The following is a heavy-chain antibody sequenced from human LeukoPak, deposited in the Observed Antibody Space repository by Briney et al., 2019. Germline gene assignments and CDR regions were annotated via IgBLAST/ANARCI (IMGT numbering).Heavy chain of an antibody. CDR2: ISVSGGST. D-gene: IGHD5-18*01. J-gene: IGHJ3*02. CDR1: GFTFSSYA. CDR3: ARLDTAMDYSAFDI. Sequence: GGSLRLSCAASGFTFSSYAMSWVRQAPGKGLEWVSAISVSGGSTYSADSVKGRFTISRDNSKNTLFLQMNSLRAEDTAVYYCARLDTAMDYSAFDIWGQGTMVTVSS. V-gene: IGHV3-23*01.